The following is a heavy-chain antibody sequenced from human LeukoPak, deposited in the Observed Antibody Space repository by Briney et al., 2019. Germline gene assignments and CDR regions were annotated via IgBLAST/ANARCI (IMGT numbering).Heavy chain of an antibody. CDR1: GFTFGDYA. V-gene: IGHV3-9*01. D-gene: IGHD3-16*01. CDR3: AKDVSGGFNWFDP. J-gene: IGHJ5*02. CDR2: ISWNSGSI. Sequence: GGSLRLSCAASGFTFGDYAMHWVRQAPGKGLEWVSGISWNSGSIGYADSVKGRFTISRDNARNSLYLQMNSLRAEDTALYYCAKDVSGGFNWFDPWGQGTLVTVSS.